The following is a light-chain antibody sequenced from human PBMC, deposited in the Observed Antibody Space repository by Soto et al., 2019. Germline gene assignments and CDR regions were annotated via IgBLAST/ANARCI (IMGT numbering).Light chain of an antibody. J-gene: IGLJ3*02. CDR1: SSNIGSHP. CDR2: STD. CDR3: AAWDDSLKGWV. V-gene: IGLV1-44*01. Sequence: QSVLTQPPSASGTPGQRVTISCSGSSSNIGSHPLDWYQHLPGMAPKLLIYSTDQRPSGITDRFSGSKSGTSASLAISGLQSEDEADYYCAAWDDSLKGWVFGGGTKLTVL.